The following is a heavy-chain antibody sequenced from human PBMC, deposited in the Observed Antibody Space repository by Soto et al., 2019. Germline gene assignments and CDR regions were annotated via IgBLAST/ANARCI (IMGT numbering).Heavy chain of an antibody. V-gene: IGHV1-69*12. CDR3: ARDRETYYYDSSGYRGAFDI. CDR2: IIPIFGTA. D-gene: IGHD3-22*01. CDR1: GGTFSSYA. J-gene: IGHJ3*02. Sequence: QVQLVQSGAEVKKPGSSVKVSCKASGGTFSSYAISWVRQAPGQGLEWMGGIIPIFGTANYAQKFQGRVTITADESTSTGYMELSSLRSEDTAVYYCARDRETYYYDSSGYRGAFDIWGQGTMVTVSS.